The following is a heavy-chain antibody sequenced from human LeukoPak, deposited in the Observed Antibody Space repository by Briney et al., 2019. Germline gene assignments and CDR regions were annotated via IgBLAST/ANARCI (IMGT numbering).Heavy chain of an antibody. Sequence: ASVKVSRKASGYTFTGYYMHWVRQAPGQGLEWMGRINPNSGGTNYAQKFQGRVTMTRDTSISTAYMELSRLRSDDTAVYYCARDERLWFGELTFGGQGTLVTVSS. J-gene: IGHJ4*02. CDR1: GYTFTGYY. CDR3: ARDERLWFGELTF. D-gene: IGHD3-10*01. CDR2: INPNSGGT. V-gene: IGHV1-2*06.